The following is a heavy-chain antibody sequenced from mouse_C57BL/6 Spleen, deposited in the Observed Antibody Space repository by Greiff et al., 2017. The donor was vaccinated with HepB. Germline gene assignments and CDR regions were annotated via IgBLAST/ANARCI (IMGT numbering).Heavy chain of an antibody. J-gene: IGHJ4*01. Sequence: VMLVESGPELVKPGASVKISCKASGYAFSSSWMNWVKQRPGKGLEWIGRIYPGDGDTNYNGKFKGKATLTADKSSSTAYMQLSSLTSEDSAVYFCATITTVVATRAMDYWGQGTSVTVSS. CDR1: GYAFSSSW. D-gene: IGHD1-1*01. V-gene: IGHV1-82*01. CDR2: IYPGDGDT. CDR3: ATITTVVATRAMDY.